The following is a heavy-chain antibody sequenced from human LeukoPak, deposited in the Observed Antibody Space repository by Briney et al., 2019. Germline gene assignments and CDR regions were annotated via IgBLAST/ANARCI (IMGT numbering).Heavy chain of an antibody. Sequence: GRSLRLSCAASGFTFNTYGMLWVRQAPGKGLECVAVIWYDGSNKYYADSVKGRFTISRDNSKNTLYLQMNSLRAEDTAVYYCARGGPEWPLDYWGQGTLVTVSS. CDR2: IWYDGSNK. J-gene: IGHJ4*02. CDR1: GFTFNTYG. D-gene: IGHD3-3*01. CDR3: ARGGPEWPLDY. V-gene: IGHV3-33*01.